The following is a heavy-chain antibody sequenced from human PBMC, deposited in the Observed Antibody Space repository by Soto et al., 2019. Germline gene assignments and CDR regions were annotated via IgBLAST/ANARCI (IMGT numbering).Heavy chain of an antibody. D-gene: IGHD3-9*01. Sequence: SETLSLTCAVYGGYFSGYYWSWIRQPPGKGLEWIGEINHSGSTNYNPSLKSRVTISVDTSKNQFSLKLSSVTAADTAVYYCARDLPTIYFDYWGQGTLVPVSS. CDR3: ARDLPTIYFDY. CDR1: GGYFSGYY. CDR2: INHSGST. V-gene: IGHV4-34*01. J-gene: IGHJ4*02.